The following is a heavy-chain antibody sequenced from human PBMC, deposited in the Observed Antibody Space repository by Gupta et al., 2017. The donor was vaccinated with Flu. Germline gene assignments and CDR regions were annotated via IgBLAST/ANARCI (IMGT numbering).Heavy chain of an antibody. J-gene: IGHJ4*02. CDR1: GFHLSSHD. CDR2: ISPSATI. Sequence: EVQLVESGGGSVQPGGSLSLSCVASGFHLSSHDMCWVRQAPGRRLEWVSFISPSATIYYGDPVRGRFTISRDNAKNSLYLQMSGLRDEDTAVYYCARGHWDNWGQGTLVTVSS. CDR3: ARGHWDN. V-gene: IGHV3-48*03.